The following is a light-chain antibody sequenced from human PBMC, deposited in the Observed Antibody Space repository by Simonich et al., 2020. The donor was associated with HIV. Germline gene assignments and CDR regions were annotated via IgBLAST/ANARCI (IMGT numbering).Light chain of an antibody. CDR1: SSDVGGYNL. V-gene: IGLV2-14*02. CDR2: EGS. J-gene: IGLJ3*02. Sequence: QSALTQPASVSGSPGQSITISCTGTSSDVGGYNLFSWSQQHPGKAPELMIYEGSKRPSGVSNRFSGSKSGNTASLTISGLQAEDEADYYCSSYTSSSTWVFGGGTKLTVL. CDR3: SSYTSSSTWV.